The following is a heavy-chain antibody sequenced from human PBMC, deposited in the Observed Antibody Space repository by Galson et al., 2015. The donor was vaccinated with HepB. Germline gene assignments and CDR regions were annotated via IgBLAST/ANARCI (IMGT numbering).Heavy chain of an antibody. CDR1: GGTFSSYT. D-gene: IGHD6-19*01. CDR3: ARSSYSSDDAFDI. J-gene: IGHJ3*02. CDR2: IIPILGIA. Sequence: SVKVSCKASGGTFSSYTISWVRQAPGQGLEWMGRIIPILGIANYAQKFQGRVTITADKSTSTAYMELSSLRSEDTAVYYCARSSYSSDDAFDIWGQGTMVTVSS. V-gene: IGHV1-69*02.